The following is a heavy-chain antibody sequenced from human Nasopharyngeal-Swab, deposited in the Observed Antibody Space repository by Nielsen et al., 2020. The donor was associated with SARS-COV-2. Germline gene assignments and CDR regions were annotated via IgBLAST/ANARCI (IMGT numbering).Heavy chain of an antibody. D-gene: IGHD3-10*01. CDR2: ISGSGDFI. J-gene: IGHJ6*03. V-gene: IGHV3-21*01. CDR3: ARDLGDYYYYYYMDV. Sequence: GGSLRLSCAASGFRFSDYSMNWVRQAPGKGPEWVSFISGSGDFIYYADSVKGRFTISRDNARNSLYLQMNSLRAEDTAIYYCARDLGDYYYYYYMDVWGKRTTVTVSS. CDR1: GFRFSDYS.